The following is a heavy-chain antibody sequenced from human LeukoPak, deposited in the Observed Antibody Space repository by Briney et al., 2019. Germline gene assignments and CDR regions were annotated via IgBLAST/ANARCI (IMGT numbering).Heavy chain of an antibody. CDR2: IYYSGST. Sequence: SETLSLTCTVSGGSISSYYWSWIRQPPGKGLEWIGYIYYSGSTNYNPSLKSRVTIPVDTSKNQFSLKLSPVTAADTAVYYCARDASKYSYYMDVWGKGTTVTVSS. V-gene: IGHV4-59*01. CDR3: ARDASKYSYYMDV. J-gene: IGHJ6*03. CDR1: GGSISSYY.